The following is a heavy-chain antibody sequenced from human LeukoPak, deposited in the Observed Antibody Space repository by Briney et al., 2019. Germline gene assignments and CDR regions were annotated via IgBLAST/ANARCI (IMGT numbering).Heavy chain of an antibody. CDR1: GFTFSGSA. D-gene: IGHD6-19*01. Sequence: GGSLRLSCAASGFTFSGSAMHWVRQASGKGLEWVGRIRSKANSYATAYAASVKGRFTISRDDSKNTAYLQMNSLKTEDTAVYYCTRALGYSSAMGYYYYYMDVWGKGTTVTVSS. V-gene: IGHV3-73*01. J-gene: IGHJ6*03. CDR2: IRSKANSYAT. CDR3: TRALGYSSAMGYYYYYMDV.